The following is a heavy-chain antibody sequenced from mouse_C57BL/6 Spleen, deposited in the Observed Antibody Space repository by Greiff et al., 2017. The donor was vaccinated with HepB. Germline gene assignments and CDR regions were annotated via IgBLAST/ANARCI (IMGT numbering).Heavy chain of an antibody. V-gene: IGHV1-80*01. J-gene: IGHJ2*01. CDR1: GYAFSSYW. Sequence: VQRVESGAELVKPGASVKISCKASGYAFSSYWMNWVKQRPGKGLEWIGQIYPGDGDTNYNGKFKGKATLTADKSSSTAYMQLSSLTSEDSAVYFCARWGTTVVATNYFDYWGQGTTLTVSS. CDR2: IYPGDGDT. CDR3: ARWGTTVVATNYFDY. D-gene: IGHD1-1*01.